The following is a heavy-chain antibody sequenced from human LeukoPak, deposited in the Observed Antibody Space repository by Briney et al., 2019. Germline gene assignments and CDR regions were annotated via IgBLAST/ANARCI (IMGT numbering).Heavy chain of an antibody. CDR3: AKDYDFWGLTGRFDY. D-gene: IGHD3-3*01. CDR1: GFTVSSNY. Sequence: GGSLRLSCPASGFTVSSNYMSWVRQAPGKGLEWVSVIYSGGSTYYADSVKGRFTISRDNSKNTLYLQMNSLRAEDTAVYYCAKDYDFWGLTGRFDYWGQGTLVTVSS. J-gene: IGHJ4*02. V-gene: IGHV3-53*01. CDR2: IYSGGST.